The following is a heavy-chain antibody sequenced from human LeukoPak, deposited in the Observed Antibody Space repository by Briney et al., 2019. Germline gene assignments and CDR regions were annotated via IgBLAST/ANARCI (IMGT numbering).Heavy chain of an antibody. Sequence: GGSLRLSCAASGFSFSSYWMSWVRQAPGKGLEWVANIKEDGSEKYHVDSVKGRFTISRDNAKNSLYLQMNSLRAEDTAVYYCARKESAYYYYAMDVWGQGTTVTVSS. J-gene: IGHJ6*02. D-gene: IGHD5-24*01. CDR2: IKEDGSEK. CDR3: ARKESAYYYYAMDV. V-gene: IGHV3-7*01. CDR1: GFSFSSYW.